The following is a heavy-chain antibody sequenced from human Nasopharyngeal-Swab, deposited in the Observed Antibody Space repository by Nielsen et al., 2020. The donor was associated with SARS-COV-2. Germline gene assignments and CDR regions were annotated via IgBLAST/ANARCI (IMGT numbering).Heavy chain of an antibody. D-gene: IGHD3-22*01. J-gene: IGHJ5*02. CDR1: GYTLTELS. V-gene: IGHV1-24*01. CDR2: FDPEDGET. Sequence: ASVQVSCKVSGYTLTELSMHWVRQAPGKGLEWMGGFDPEDGETIYAQKFQGRVTMTEDTSTDTAYMELSSLRSEDTAVYYCATSPVVVITSGFDRWGQGTLVTVSS. CDR3: ATSPVVVITSGFDR.